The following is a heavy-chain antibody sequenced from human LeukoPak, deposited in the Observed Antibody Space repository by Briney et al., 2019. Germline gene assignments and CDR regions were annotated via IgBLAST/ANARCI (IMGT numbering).Heavy chain of an antibody. CDR2: IYYSGST. CDR3: ARGVWGSIGD. V-gene: IGHV4-39*07. CDR1: GGSISSSSYY. Sequence: TSETLSLTCTVSGGSISSSSYYWGWIRQPPGKGLEWIGSIYYSGSTYYNPSLKSRVTISVDTSKNQFSLKLSSVTAADTAVYYCARGVWGSIGDWGQGTLVTVSS. J-gene: IGHJ4*02. D-gene: IGHD7-27*01.